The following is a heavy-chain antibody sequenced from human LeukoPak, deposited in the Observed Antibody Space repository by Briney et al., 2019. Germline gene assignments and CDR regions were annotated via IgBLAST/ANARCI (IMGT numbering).Heavy chain of an antibody. D-gene: IGHD6-19*01. Sequence: GASVKVPCKASGYTFTNYGISWVRQAPGQGLEWMGWISGYNGNTNYAQRFQGRVTMTTDTSTTTAYMELRSLRSDDTAVYYCARGLDRGWYLSWGQGTLVTVSS. CDR2: ISGYNGNT. CDR3: ARGLDRGWYLS. J-gene: IGHJ5*02. V-gene: IGHV1-18*04. CDR1: GYTFTNYG.